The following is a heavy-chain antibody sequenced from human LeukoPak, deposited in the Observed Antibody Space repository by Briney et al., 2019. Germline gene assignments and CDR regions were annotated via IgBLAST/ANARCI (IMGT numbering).Heavy chain of an antibody. D-gene: IGHD2-2*01. CDR1: GGSFSGYY. J-gene: IGHJ4*02. Sequence: PSETLSLTCAVYGGSFSGYYWSWIRQPPGKGLEWIGEINHSGSTNYNPSLKSRVTISVDTSKNQFSLQLSSVTAADTAVYYCARGPVYCSSTSCAIDYWGQGTLVTVSS. V-gene: IGHV4-34*01. CDR3: ARGPVYCSSTSCAIDY. CDR2: INHSGST.